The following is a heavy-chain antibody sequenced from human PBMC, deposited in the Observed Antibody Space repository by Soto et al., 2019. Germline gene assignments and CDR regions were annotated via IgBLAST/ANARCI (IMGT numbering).Heavy chain of an antibody. CDR1: GYTFTSYA. D-gene: IGHD6-19*01. Sequence: ASVKVSCKASGYTFTSYAMHWVRQAPGQRLEWMGWINAGNGNTKYSQKFQGRVTITRDTSASTAYMELSSLRSEDTAVYYCARVGNAPGYSSGWYFEYGILDYWGQGTLVTVSS. CDR3: ARVGNAPGYSSGWYFEYGILDY. CDR2: INAGNGNT. V-gene: IGHV1-3*01. J-gene: IGHJ4*02.